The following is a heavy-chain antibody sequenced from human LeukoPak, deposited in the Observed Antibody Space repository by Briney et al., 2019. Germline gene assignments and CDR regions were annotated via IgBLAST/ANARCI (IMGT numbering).Heavy chain of an antibody. D-gene: IGHD6-13*01. CDR2: ISYDGSNK. Sequence: GGSLRLSCAASGFTFSSYGMHWVRQAPGKGLEWVAIISYDGSNKFYADSLKGRFTISRDNSKNTLYLQMNSLRVEDTAVYYCARDPGIAAAGTVGYFDSWGQGILVTVSS. CDR1: GFTFSSYG. CDR3: ARDPGIAAAGTVGYFDS. V-gene: IGHV3-30*12. J-gene: IGHJ4*02.